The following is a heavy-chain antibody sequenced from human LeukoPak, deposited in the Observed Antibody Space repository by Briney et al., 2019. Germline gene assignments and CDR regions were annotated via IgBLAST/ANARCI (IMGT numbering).Heavy chain of an antibody. J-gene: IGHJ3*02. CDR3: ARDRSVYYDFWSGYSSSFLGAFDI. CDR2: LYYSGST. D-gene: IGHD3-3*01. CDR1: GGSISDYY. V-gene: IGHV4-59*01. Sequence: SETLSLTCTVSGGSISDYYWSWVRQPPGKGLEWIGYLYYSGSTNYNPSLKSRVTISIDTSKNQVSLKLNSVTTEDTAVYYCARDRSVYYDFWSGYSSSFLGAFDIWGQGTMVTVSS.